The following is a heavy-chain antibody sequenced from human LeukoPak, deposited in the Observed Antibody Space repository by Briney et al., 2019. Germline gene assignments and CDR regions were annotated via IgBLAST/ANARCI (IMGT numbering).Heavy chain of an antibody. V-gene: IGHV1-69*05. CDR2: IIPIFGTA. D-gene: IGHD2-21*02. CDR1: GRTFSSYA. CDR3: ARTHIVVVTANYYMDV. J-gene: IGHJ6*03. Sequence: SVKVSCKASGRTFSSYAISWVRQAPGQGLEWMGRIIPIFGTANYAQKFQGRVTITTDESTSTAYMELSSLRSEDTAVYYCARTHIVVVTANYYMDVWGKGTTVTVSS.